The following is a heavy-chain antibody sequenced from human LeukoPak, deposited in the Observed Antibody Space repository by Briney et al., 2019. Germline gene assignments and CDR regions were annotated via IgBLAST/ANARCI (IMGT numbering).Heavy chain of an antibody. Sequence: SETLSLTCSVYGVSFSGYYWSGLRQPPGKGLDGIGEINRSGSTNYNPSLKSRVPISVDTSKNQFSLKLSSVTAADTAVYYCARVYGSYSYYFDYWGQGTLVTVSS. CDR3: ARVYGSYSYYFDY. D-gene: IGHD1-26*01. CDR2: INRSGST. CDR1: GVSFSGYY. J-gene: IGHJ4*02. V-gene: IGHV4-34*01.